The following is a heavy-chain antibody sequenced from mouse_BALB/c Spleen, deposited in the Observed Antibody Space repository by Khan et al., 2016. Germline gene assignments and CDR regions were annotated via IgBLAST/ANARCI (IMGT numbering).Heavy chain of an antibody. D-gene: IGHD1-1*01. J-gene: IGHJ4*01. V-gene: IGHV3-1*02. CDR1: GYSITSGYS. Sequence: VQLKESGPDLVKPSQSLSLTCTVTGYSITSGYSWHWIRQFPGNKLEWMGYIHYSGSTNYNPSLKSRISITRDTSKNQFFLQLNSVTTEDTATYYCARKITTVVATDAMDYWGQGTAVTVSS. CDR2: IHYSGST. CDR3: ARKITTVVATDAMDY.